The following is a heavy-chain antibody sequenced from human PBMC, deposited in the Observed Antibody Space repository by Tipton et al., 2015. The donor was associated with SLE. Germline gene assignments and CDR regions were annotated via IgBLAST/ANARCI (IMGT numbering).Heavy chain of an antibody. CDR1: GASMRSGNSF. CDR3: ARDSRIAGSSALFDY. V-gene: IGHV4-31*03. D-gene: IGHD6-6*01. CDR2: IYYTGST. Sequence: TLSLTCTVSGASMRSGNSFWSWIRQHPGKGLEWIGYIYYTGSTYYNPSLQSRVTMSLDTSKNQLSLKLSSVTAADTAVYYCARDSRIAGSSALFDYWGQATLVTVTS. J-gene: IGHJ4*02.